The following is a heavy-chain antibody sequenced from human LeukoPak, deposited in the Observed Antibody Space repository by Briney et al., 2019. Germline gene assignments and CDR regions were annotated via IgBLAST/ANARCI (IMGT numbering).Heavy chain of an antibody. V-gene: IGHV4-61*02. CDR1: GGSISSGSYY. CDR2: IYTSGST. J-gene: IGHJ4*02. D-gene: IGHD1-26*01. Sequence: SETLSLTCTVSGGSISSGSYYWSWIRQPAGKGLEWIGRIYTSGSTNYNPSLKSRVTISVDTSKNQFSLKLSSVTAADTAVYYCARDLEVGATMPYYFDYWGQGTLVTVSS. CDR3: ARDLEVGATMPYYFDY.